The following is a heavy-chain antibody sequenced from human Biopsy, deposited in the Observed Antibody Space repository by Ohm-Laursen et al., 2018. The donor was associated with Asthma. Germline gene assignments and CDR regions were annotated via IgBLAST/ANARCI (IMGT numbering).Heavy chain of an antibody. J-gene: IGHJ3*01. CDR3: GRRCCDFLLGWVKGVLGV. CDR1: GYNFISFA. CDR2: VNTGNGDT. D-gene: IGHD3-3*01. Sequence: GASVKVSCKASGYNFISFAIHWVRQAPGQRLEWMGWVNTGNGDTKYSQKFQDRVAITRDTSASTAYLELRSLRSEDTATYYCGRRCCDFLLGWVKGVLGVWGQGTMVTASS. V-gene: IGHV1-3*04.